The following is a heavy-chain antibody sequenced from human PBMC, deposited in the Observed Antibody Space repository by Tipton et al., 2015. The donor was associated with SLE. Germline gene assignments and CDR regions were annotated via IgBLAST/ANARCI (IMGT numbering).Heavy chain of an antibody. J-gene: IGHJ4*02. Sequence: TLSLTCAVYGGSFSGYYWCWIRQPPGKGLEWIGSIYYSGSTYYNPSLKSRVTISVDTSKNQFSLKLSSVTAADTAVYYCARHQPVMAAALDYWGQGTLVTVSS. D-gene: IGHD6-13*01. CDR3: ARHQPVMAAALDY. CDR2: IYYSGST. CDR1: GGSFSGYY. V-gene: IGHV4-34*01.